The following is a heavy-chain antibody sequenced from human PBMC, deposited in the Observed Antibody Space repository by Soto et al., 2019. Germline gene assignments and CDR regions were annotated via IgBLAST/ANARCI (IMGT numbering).Heavy chain of an antibody. J-gene: IGHJ5*02. V-gene: IGHV3-23*01. CDR1: GFSFSSYA. D-gene: IGHD3-10*01. CDR3: AKGNYGSGSPTNWFDP. Sequence: AGSLRLCCAASGFSFSSYAMSWVRQAPGKGLEWVSAISGSGGSTYYADSVKGRFTISRDNSKNTLYLQMNSLRAEDTAVYYCAKGNYGSGSPTNWFDPWGQGTLVTVSS. CDR2: ISGSGGST.